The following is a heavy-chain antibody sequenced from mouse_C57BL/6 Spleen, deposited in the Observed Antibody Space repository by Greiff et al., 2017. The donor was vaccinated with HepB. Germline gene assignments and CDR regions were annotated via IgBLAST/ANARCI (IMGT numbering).Heavy chain of an antibody. J-gene: IGHJ3*01. D-gene: IGHD2-4*01. V-gene: IGHV1-55*01. CDR3: ARWGDYDDGVAY. Sequence: QVQLQQPGAELVKPGASVKMSCKASGYTFTSYWITWVKQRPRQGLEWIGDIYPGSGSTNYNEKFKSKATLTVDTSSSTAYMQLSSLTSEDSAVYYCARWGDYDDGVAYWGQGTLVTVSA. CDR2: IYPGSGST. CDR1: GYTFTSYW.